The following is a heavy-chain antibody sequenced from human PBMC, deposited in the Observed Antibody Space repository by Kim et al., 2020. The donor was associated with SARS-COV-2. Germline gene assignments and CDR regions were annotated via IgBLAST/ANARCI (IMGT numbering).Heavy chain of an antibody. CDR2: ISSSSSYI. CDR3: ARDIRYCSGGSCYENY. D-gene: IGHD2-15*01. Sequence: GGSLRLSCAASGFTFSSYSMNWVRQAPGKGLEWVSSISSSSSYIYYADSVKGRFTISRDNAKNSLYLQMNSLRAEDTAVYYCARDIRYCSGGSCYENYWGQGTLVTVSS. CDR1: GFTFSSYS. J-gene: IGHJ4*02. V-gene: IGHV3-21*01.